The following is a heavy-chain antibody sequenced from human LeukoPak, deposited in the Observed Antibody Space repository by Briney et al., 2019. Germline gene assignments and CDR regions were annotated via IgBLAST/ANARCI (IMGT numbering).Heavy chain of an antibody. CDR3: ARISGGIVAGYYYYYYMDV. J-gene: IGHJ6*03. V-gene: IGHV4-39*01. Sequence: PSATLSLTCTVSGGSISSSSYYWGWIRQPPGKGLEWIGSIYYSGSTYYNPSLKSRVTISVDTSKNQFSLKLSSVTAADTAVYYCARISGGIVAGYYYYYYMDVWGKGTTVTISS. CDR2: IYYSGST. CDR1: GGSISSSSYY. D-gene: IGHD6-13*01.